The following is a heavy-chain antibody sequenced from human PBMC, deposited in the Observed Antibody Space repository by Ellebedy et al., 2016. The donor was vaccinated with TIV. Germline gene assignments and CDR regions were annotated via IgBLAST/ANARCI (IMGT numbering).Heavy chain of an antibody. Sequence: HPSETLSLTCSVSGVFINSYFWGWIRQPPGKGLEWIGYIYYNGSTSYNPSLKSRVSISVDTSKNQFSLRLSSVTAADTAVYYCARSFFDLSSWYNNDFYYGMDLWGQGTTVTVSS. J-gene: IGHJ6*02. CDR3: ARSFFDLSSWYNNDFYYGMDL. V-gene: IGHV4-59*08. D-gene: IGHD6-13*01. CDR1: GVFINSYF. CDR2: IYYNGST.